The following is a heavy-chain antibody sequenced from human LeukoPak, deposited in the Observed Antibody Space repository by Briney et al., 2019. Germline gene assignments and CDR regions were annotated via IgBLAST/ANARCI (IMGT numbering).Heavy chain of an antibody. J-gene: IGHJ4*02. Sequence: SETLSLTCTVSGGSISSTYDHWDWIRQPPGKGLEWMGSNSGTTYYNPSLKGRVTIFVDPSNNQFSLRLSSVTAADTAVYYCARRLHYFDYWGQGSLVTVSP. D-gene: IGHD2-21*02. V-gene: IGHV4-39*01. CDR1: GGSISSTYDH. CDR3: ARRLHYFDY. CDR2: NSGTT.